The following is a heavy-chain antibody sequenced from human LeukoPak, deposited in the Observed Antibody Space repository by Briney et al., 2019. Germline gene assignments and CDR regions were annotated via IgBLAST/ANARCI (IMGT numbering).Heavy chain of an antibody. CDR2: IYTSGST. D-gene: IGHD3-10*01. Sequence: PSETLSLTCTVSGGSISSYYWSWIRQPAGKGPEWIGRIYTSGSTNYDPSLKSRVTMSVDTSKNQFSLKLSSVTAADTAVYYCARDKKVRGYDGMDVWGQGTTVTVSS. CDR1: GGSISSYY. CDR3: ARDKKVRGYDGMDV. V-gene: IGHV4-4*07. J-gene: IGHJ6*02.